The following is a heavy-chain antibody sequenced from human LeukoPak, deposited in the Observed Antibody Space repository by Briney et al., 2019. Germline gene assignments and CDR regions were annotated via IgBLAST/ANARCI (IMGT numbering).Heavy chain of an antibody. D-gene: IGHD3-3*01. CDR3: ARKNYDTELAFDP. Sequence: SETLSLTCTVSGGSISSYYWSWIRQPPGKGLEWIGYIYYSGSTNYNPSLKSRVTISVDTSKNQFSLKLSSVTAADTALYYCARKNYDTELAFDPWGQGTLVTVSS. CDR2: IYYSGST. V-gene: IGHV4-59*08. J-gene: IGHJ5*02. CDR1: GGSISSYY.